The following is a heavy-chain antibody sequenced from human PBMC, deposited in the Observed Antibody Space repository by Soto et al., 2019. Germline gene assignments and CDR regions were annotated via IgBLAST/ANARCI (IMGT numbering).Heavy chain of an antibody. V-gene: IGHV3-20*04. J-gene: IGHJ3*01. CDR3: ARLRSGTYVDAFDL. CDR2: INWNGDST. Sequence: PGGSLRLSCAASGFTFDDYGMSWVRQAPGKGLEWVSGINWNGDSTGYADSVKGRFTISRENAKNSLYLQMNSLRAEDTALYYCARLRSGTYVDAFDLWGQGTMVTVSS. CDR1: GFTFDDYG. D-gene: IGHD1-26*01.